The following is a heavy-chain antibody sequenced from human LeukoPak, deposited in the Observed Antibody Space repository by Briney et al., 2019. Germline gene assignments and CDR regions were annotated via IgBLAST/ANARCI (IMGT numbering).Heavy chain of an antibody. D-gene: IGHD2-2*01. Sequence: ASVKVSCKASGYTFTAYYIEWVRQAPGQGLEWMGWFNPTSGGTNYAQKFQGRVTMTRDTSISTASMELSRLTSDDTAVYYCTRGYQHGFDPWGQGTLVTVSS. CDR1: GYTFTAYY. CDR2: FNPTSGGT. V-gene: IGHV1-2*02. J-gene: IGHJ5*02. CDR3: TRGYQHGFDP.